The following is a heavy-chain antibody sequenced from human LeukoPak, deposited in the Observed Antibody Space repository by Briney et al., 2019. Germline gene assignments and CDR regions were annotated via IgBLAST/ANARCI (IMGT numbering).Heavy chain of an antibody. V-gene: IGHV3-30-3*01. CDR1: GFTFSSYA. CDR2: ISYDGSNK. J-gene: IGHJ6*02. Sequence: PGGSLRLSCAASGFTFSSYAMHWVRQAPGRGLEWVAVISYDGSNKYYADSVKGRFTISRDNSKNTLYLQMNSLRAEDTAVYYCARGPVSATVVTPDYYYYGMDVWGQGTTVTVSS. CDR3: ARGPVSATVVTPDYYYYGMDV. D-gene: IGHD4-23*01.